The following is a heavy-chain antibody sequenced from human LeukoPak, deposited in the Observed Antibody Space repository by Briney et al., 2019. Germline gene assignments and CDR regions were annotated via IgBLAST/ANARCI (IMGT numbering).Heavy chain of an antibody. V-gene: IGHV3-30-3*01. Sequence: GGSLRLSCTASGFTFRNNWMHWVRQAPGKGLEWVAVISYDGNNQYYADSMKGRFTISRDSSTNKLYLQMNSLRTEDTAIYYCARDDCEISNCPMGAPDAFDFWGQGTTVTVSS. J-gene: IGHJ3*01. CDR1: GFTFRNNW. CDR2: ISYDGNNQ. CDR3: ARDDCEISNCPMGAPDAFDF. D-gene: IGHD2-21*01.